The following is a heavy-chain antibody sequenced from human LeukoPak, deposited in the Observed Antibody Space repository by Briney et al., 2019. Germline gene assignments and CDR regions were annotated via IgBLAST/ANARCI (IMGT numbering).Heavy chain of an antibody. V-gene: IGHV3-74*01. Sequence: PGGSLRLSCAGSGFTFNNSWMHWVRQAPGKGLVWVSRINTDGSSTSYADSVKGRFTISRDNAKNTLYLQMNSLRAEDTAVYYCARDLEGGAFDIWGQGTMVTVSS. D-gene: IGHD3-3*01. CDR2: INTDGSST. CDR3: ARDLEGGAFDI. CDR1: GFTFNNSW. J-gene: IGHJ3*02.